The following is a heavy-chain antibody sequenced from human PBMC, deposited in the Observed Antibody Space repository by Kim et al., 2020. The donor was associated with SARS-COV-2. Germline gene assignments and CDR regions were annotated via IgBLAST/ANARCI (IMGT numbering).Heavy chain of an antibody. CDR1: GGSISSYY. CDR3: ARDMGAIAVAGPYYYYGMDV. CDR2: IYYSGST. D-gene: IGHD6-19*01. V-gene: IGHV4-59*13. Sequence: SETLSLTCTVSGGSISSYYWSWIRQPPGKGLEWIGYIYYSGSTNYNPSLKSRVTISVDTSKNQFSLKLSSVTAADTAVYYCARDMGAIAVAGPYYYYGMDVWGQGTTVTVSS. J-gene: IGHJ6*02.